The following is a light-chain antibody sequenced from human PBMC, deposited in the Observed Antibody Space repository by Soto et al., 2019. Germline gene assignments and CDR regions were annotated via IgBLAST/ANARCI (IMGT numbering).Light chain of an antibody. J-gene: IGLJ1*01. CDR3: SSYTSRSTLV. V-gene: IGLV2-14*01. CDR1: SSDVGGYNY. CDR2: EVS. Sequence: QSALTQPASVSGSPGQSITISCTGTSSDVGGYNYVSWYQQHPGKAPKLLISEVSNRPSGVSHRFSGSKSGNTASLTIYGLQAEDEAGYYCSSYTSRSTLVFGTGTKLTVL.